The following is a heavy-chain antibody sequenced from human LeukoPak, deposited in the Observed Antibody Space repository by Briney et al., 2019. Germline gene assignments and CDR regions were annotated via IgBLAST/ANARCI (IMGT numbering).Heavy chain of an antibody. CDR2: INPNSGGT. V-gene: IGHV1-2*02. J-gene: IGHJ1*01. CDR3: ARDDGRAPGHFQH. Sequence: GASVKVSCKASGYTFTGYYMHWVRQAPGQGLEWMGWINPNSGGTNYAQKFQGRVTVTRDTSISTAYMELSRLRSDDTAVYYCARDDGRAPGHFQHWGQGTLVAVSS. CDR1: GYTFTGYY.